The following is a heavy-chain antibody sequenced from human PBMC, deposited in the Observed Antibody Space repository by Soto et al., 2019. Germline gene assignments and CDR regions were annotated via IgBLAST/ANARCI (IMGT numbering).Heavy chain of an antibody. CDR3: ARMPHLGYCSAVRGDRDY. V-gene: IGHV4-30-4*01. J-gene: IGHJ4*02. CDR2: FYYTESA. Sequence: QVQLQESGPGLVKPSQTLSLTCTVSGGSISSRDYYWSWIRQPPGKGLEWIGYFYYTESAYYNPFQNSRPTISGDXSKXQXSLNLRSVTAADTAVYYCARMPHLGYCSAVRGDRDYWGQGTLVTVSS. D-gene: IGHD2-15*01. CDR1: GGSISSRDYY.